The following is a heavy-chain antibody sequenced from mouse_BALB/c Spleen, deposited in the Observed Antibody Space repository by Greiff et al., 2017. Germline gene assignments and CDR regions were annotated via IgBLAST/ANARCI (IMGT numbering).Heavy chain of an antibody. CDR2: ILPGSGST. CDR3: AKPVHYGYVY. Sequence: VKVMESGAELMKSGASVKISCKATGYTFSSYWIGWVKQRPGHGLEWIGEILPGSGSTNYNEKFKGKATFTADTSSNTAYIQISSLTSVDSADYYCAKPVHYGYVYWGQGTTLTGAS. J-gene: IGHJ2*01. V-gene: IGHV1-9*01. CDR1: GYTFSSYW. D-gene: IGHD2-2*01.